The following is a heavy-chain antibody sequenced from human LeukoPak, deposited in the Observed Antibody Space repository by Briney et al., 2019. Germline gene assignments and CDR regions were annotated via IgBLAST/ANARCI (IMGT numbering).Heavy chain of an antibody. D-gene: IGHD3-16*01. V-gene: IGHV4-4*09. J-gene: IGHJ5*02. Sequence: SETLSLTYTLAGGSISSYYWSWIRQPPGKGLEWIGYIYTSGSTDYNPSLKSRVTISVDTSKYQFSLKLRSVTAADTAVYYCARLGYDYVWGSYNWFDPWGQGTLVTVSS. CDR3: ARLGYDYVWGSYNWFDP. CDR1: GGSISSYY. CDR2: IYTSGST.